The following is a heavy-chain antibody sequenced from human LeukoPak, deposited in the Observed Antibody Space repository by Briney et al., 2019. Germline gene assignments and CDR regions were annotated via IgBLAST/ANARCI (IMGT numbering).Heavy chain of an antibody. D-gene: IGHD6-19*01. V-gene: IGHV1-8*03. Sequence: ASVKVSCKASGYTFTSYGINWVRQATGQGLEWMGWMNPNSGNTGYAQKFQGRVTITRNTPISTAYMELSSLRSEDTAVYYCARDLAVAGTWAYWGQGTLVTVSS. CDR2: MNPNSGNT. J-gene: IGHJ4*02. CDR1: GYTFTSYG. CDR3: ARDLAVAGTWAY.